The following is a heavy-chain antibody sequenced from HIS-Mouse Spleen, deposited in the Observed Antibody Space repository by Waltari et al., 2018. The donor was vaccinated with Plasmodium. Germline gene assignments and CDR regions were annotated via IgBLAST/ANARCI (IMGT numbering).Heavy chain of an antibody. CDR3: AREDILTGYYNDYWYFDL. Sequence: EVQLVESGGGLVKPGGSLRLSCAASGFTFSYYRMNWVRQAPGKGLEWVSSISSSSSYIYYADSVKGRFTISRDNAKNSLYLQMNSLRAEDTAVYYCAREDILTGYYNDYWYFDLWGRGSLVTGSS. V-gene: IGHV3-21*01. D-gene: IGHD3-9*01. CDR2: ISSSSSYI. J-gene: IGHJ2*01. CDR1: GFTFSYYR.